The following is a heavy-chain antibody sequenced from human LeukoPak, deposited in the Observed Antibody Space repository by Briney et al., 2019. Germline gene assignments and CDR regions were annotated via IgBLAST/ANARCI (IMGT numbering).Heavy chain of an antibody. CDR1: GYTFTSYY. J-gene: IGHJ4*02. D-gene: IGHD6-25*01. V-gene: IGHV1-46*01. CDR3: ARVGVTAATADY. Sequence: ASVTVSCKASGYTFTSYYMHWVRQAPGQGPEWMGIINPRGGSTDYSHTFQDRLTMTSDTSTSTVYMELNSLRSEDTAVYFCARVGVTAATADYWGQGTLVTVSS. CDR2: INPRGGST.